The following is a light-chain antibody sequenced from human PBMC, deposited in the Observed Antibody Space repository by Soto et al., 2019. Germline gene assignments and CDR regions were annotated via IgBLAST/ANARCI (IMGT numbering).Light chain of an antibody. CDR2: DAS. CDR3: QQYKNWPPIT. Sequence: EIEMTQSPAPLSVSPGERAALSRRASQSVGRNLAWYQQKPCQAPRLLIYDASTRATGIPARFSGGGSGTEFTLSISSLQSEDFAVYYGQQYKNWPPITFGQGTRLEIK. V-gene: IGKV3-15*01. J-gene: IGKJ5*01. CDR1: QSVGRN.